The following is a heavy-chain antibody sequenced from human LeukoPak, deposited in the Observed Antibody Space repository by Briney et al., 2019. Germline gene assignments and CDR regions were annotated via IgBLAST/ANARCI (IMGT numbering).Heavy chain of an antibody. CDR1: GYTFTSYA. CDR2: INAGNGNT. Sequence: GSVKVSCKASGYTFTSYAMHWVRQAPGQRLEWMGWINAGNGNTKYSQEFQGRVTITRDTSASTAYMELSSLRSDDTAVYYCARDNDSRDPPHFDYWGQGTLVTVSS. D-gene: IGHD3-16*01. CDR3: ARDNDSRDPPHFDY. V-gene: IGHV1-3*01. J-gene: IGHJ4*02.